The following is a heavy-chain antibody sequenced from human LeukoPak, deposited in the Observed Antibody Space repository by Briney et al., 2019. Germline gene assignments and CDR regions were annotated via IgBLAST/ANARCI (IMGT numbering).Heavy chain of an antibody. Sequence: GGSLRLSCAASGFTVSSNYMSWVRQAPGKGLEWVSVIYSGGDTYYADSVKGRFTISRDNSKNTLYLQMNSLRAEDTAVYYCAKRSPPQYDFWSGYHNYFGYWGQGTLVTVSS. J-gene: IGHJ4*02. CDR2: IYSGGDT. CDR1: GFTVSSNY. V-gene: IGHV3-53*01. CDR3: AKRSPPQYDFWSGYHNYFGY. D-gene: IGHD3-3*01.